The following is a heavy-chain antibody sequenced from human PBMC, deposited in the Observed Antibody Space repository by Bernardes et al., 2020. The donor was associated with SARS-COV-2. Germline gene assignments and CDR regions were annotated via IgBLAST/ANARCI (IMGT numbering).Heavy chain of an antibody. V-gene: IGHV4-39*01. CDR3: ARIPAYFYDSNGYFDY. CDR1: GGSISISSYY. D-gene: IGHD3-22*01. J-gene: IGHJ4*02. CDR2: IYYSGTT. Sequence: SEPLSLTCTVSGGSISISSYYWGWLLQPPGKGLEWIGSIYYSGTTYYNPSLKSRVTISVDTSKNQFSLKLSSVTAADTAVFYCARIPAYFYDSNGYFDYWGQGTLVTVSS.